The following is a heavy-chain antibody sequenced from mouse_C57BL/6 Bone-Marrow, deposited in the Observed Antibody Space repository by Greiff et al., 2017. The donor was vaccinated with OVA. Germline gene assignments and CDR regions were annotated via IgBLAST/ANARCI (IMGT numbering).Heavy chain of an antibody. Sequence: VQLQQPGAELVKPGASVKLSCKASGYTFTSYWMHWVKQRPGRGLEWIGRIDPNSGGTKYNEKFKSKATLTVDKPSSTAYMQLSSLTSEDSAVSDGARKVRRASYAMDYWGQGTSVTVSS. CDR2: IDPNSGGT. CDR3: ARKVRRASYAMDY. D-gene: IGHD2-14*01. J-gene: IGHJ4*01. CDR1: GYTFTSYW. V-gene: IGHV1-72*01.